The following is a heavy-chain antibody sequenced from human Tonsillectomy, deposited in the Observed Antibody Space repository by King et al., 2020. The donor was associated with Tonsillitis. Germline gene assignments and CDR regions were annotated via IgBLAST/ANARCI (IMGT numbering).Heavy chain of an antibody. CDR2: LSFDGSNK. D-gene: IGHD3-10*01. J-gene: IGHJ5*02. CDR1: GFTFSNYG. V-gene: IGHV3-30*18. Sequence: VQLVESGGGVVQPGRSLRLSCAASGFTFSNYGMHWVRQAPGKGLEWGAVLSFDGSNKYYVDSVKGRFSISRDNSKNTLHLQMNSLRAEDTAVYYCAKDAHDFGSASYYNAGPNWFDPWGQGTLVTVSS. CDR3: AKDAHDFGSASYYNAGPNWFDP.